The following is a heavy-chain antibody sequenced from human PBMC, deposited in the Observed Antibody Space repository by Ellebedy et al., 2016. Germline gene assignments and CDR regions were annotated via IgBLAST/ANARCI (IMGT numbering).Heavy chain of an antibody. V-gene: IGHV3-33*01. Sequence: GGSLRLSCAASGFIFSSYGMHWVRQDPGKGLEWVAVIWDDGSNKYYAGSVKGRFTISRDNSKNTLYLQMNSLRAEDTAVYYCARVAVVVYGMDVWGQGTTVTVSS. D-gene: IGHD6-19*01. J-gene: IGHJ6*02. CDR3: ARVAVVVYGMDV. CDR1: GFIFSSYG. CDR2: IWDDGSNK.